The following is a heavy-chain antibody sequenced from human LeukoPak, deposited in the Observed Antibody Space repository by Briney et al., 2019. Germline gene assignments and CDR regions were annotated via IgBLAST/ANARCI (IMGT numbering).Heavy chain of an antibody. J-gene: IGHJ4*02. Sequence: ASVKLSFKASGYTFTSYGISWVRQAPGQGLEWMGWISAYNGNTNYAQKLQGRVTMTTDTSTSTAYMELRSLRSDDTAVYYCARDRATRTVQPNDCWGQGNLVTVSS. CDR2: ISAYNGNT. CDR3: ARDRATRTVQPNDC. CDR1: GYTFTSYG. D-gene: IGHD1-26*01. V-gene: IGHV1-18*01.